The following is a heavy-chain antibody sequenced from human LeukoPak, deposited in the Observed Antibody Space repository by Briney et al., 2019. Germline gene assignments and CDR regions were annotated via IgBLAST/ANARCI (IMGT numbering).Heavy chain of an antibody. D-gene: IGHD3-16*02. J-gene: IGHJ4*02. V-gene: IGHV3-30*04. CDR3: ARDRYDYVWGSYRYGLSRHLDY. CDR2: IPYDGSNK. Sequence: GGSLRLSCAASGFTFSSYAMHWVRQAPGKGLEWVAFIPYDGSNKYYADSVKGRFTISRDNSKNTLYLQMNSLRAEDTAVYYCARDRYDYVWGSYRYGLSRHLDYWGQGTLVTVSS. CDR1: GFTFSSYA.